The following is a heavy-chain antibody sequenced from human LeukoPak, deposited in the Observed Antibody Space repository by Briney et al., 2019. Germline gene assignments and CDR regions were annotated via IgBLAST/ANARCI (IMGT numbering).Heavy chain of an antibody. J-gene: IGHJ3*02. CDR2: IIPIFGSA. CDR3: ARGCGGDCGDAFDI. CDR1: GGTFSSYA. V-gene: IGHV1-69*13. D-gene: IGHD2-21*02. Sequence: SVKVSCKASGGTFSSYAISWVRQAPGQGLEWMGGIIPIFGSANYAQKFQGRVTITADESTSTAYMELSSLRSEDTAVYYCARGCGGDCGDAFDIWGQGTMVTVSS.